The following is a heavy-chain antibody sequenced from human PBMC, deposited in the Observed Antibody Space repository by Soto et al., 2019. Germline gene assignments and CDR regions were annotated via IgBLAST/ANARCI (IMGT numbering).Heavy chain of an antibody. V-gene: IGHV4-38-2*02. J-gene: IGHJ4*02. D-gene: IGHD4-17*01. Sequence: SETLSLTCAVSGYSISSGYYWGWIRQPPGKGLEWIGSIYHSGSTYYNPSLKSRVTISVDTSKNQFSLKLSSVTAADTAVYYCARETTVTTFKSYFDYWGQGTLVT. CDR3: ARETTVTTFKSYFDY. CDR1: GYSISSGYY. CDR2: IYHSGST.